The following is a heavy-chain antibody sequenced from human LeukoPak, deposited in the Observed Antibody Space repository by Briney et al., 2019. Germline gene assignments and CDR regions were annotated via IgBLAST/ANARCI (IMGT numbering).Heavy chain of an antibody. D-gene: IGHD4-17*01. CDR1: TDYFGSHY. V-gene: IGHV4-59*11. CDR2: ISYIGST. CDR3: ARDLITVTKGFDI. Sequence: PLETLSLTYAVSTDYFGSHYWSWIRQPPGKGLEWIGYISYIGSTNYNPSLKSRVTISIDTSKNQFSLKLRSVTAADTAVYFCARDLITVTKGFDIWGQGTMVSVSS. J-gene: IGHJ3*02.